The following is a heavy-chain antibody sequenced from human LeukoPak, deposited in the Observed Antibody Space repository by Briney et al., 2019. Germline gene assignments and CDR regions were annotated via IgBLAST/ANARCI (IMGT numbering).Heavy chain of an antibody. J-gene: IGHJ4*02. CDR1: GYSFTTYW. CDR2: IYPGDSDT. V-gene: IGHV5-51*01. Sequence: GESLQISCKGSGYSFTTYWIGWVRQMPGKGLEWMGIIYPGDSDTRYSPSFQGQVTTSADKSINTAYLQWSSLKASDTAMYYCARRMVRGVMDYFDYWGQGTLVTVSS. D-gene: IGHD3-10*01. CDR3: ARRMVRGVMDYFDY.